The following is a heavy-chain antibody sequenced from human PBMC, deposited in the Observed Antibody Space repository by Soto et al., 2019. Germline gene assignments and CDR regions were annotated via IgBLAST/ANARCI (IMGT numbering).Heavy chain of an antibody. J-gene: IGHJ5*02. CDR1: GGSISSGSYY. Sequence: SETLSLTCTVSGGSISSGSYYWGWIRQPPGKGLEWIGSIYSSGSTYYNPSLKSRVTISVDTSKNQFSLELSSVTAADTAVYYCARQHGIRITMVRGVIMAWFDPWGQGTLVTVSS. D-gene: IGHD3-10*01. CDR2: IYSSGST. CDR3: ARQHGIRITMVRGVIMAWFDP. V-gene: IGHV4-39*01.